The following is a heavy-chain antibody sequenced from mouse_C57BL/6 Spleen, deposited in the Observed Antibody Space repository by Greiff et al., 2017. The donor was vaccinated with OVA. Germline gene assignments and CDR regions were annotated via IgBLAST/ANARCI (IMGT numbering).Heavy chain of an antibody. Sequence: QVQLKESGAELVRPGASVKLSCKASGYTFTDYYINWVKQRPGQGLEWIARIYPGSGYTYYNEKFKGKATLTAEKSSSTAYMQLSSLKSEDSAVYFCAREITTEYYFDYWGQGTTLTVSS. CDR2: IYPGSGYT. J-gene: IGHJ2*01. CDR3: AREITTEYYFDY. D-gene: IGHD1-1*01. V-gene: IGHV1-76*01. CDR1: GYTFTDYY.